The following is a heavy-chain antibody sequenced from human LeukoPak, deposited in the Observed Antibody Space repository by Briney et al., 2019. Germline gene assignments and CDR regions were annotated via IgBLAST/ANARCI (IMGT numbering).Heavy chain of an antibody. CDR1: GFTFRTYG. J-gene: IGHJ4*02. CDR2: IHYDGSDK. V-gene: IGHV3-30*02. D-gene: IGHD3-3*02. Sequence: PGGSLRLSCSASGFTFRTYGMHWVRQAPGKGLEWVSFIHYDGSDKYYADSVKGRFTISRDNSKNTLNLQMNSLRAEDTAVYYCASRAHFWSGPGGWGQETLVTVSS. CDR3: ASRAHFWSGPGG.